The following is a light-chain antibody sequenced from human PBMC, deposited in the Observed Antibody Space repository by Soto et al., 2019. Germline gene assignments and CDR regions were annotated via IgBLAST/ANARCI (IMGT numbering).Light chain of an antibody. CDR3: QQYNNWPPIT. Sequence: EIVLTQSHATLSVSPGERFTLSCSASPSVTNYLAWYQQKPVQAPRLLIYGASTRATGVPARFTGSGSGTEFTLTISSLQPEDFAVYYCQQYNNWPPITFGQGTRLQI. CDR1: PSVTNY. CDR2: GAS. J-gene: IGKJ5*01. V-gene: IGKV3-15*01.